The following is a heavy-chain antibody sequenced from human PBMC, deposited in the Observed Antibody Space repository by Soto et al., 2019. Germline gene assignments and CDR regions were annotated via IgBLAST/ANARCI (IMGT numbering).Heavy chain of an antibody. Sequence: GGSLRLSCAGSGFAFSRYALHWVRLAPGKGLEWVAALSKDGSVQYWLDSVRGRFTISRDNSKNTLYLRMNSLRPEDTGVYYCVRSRSGAVADSFDYWGQGTQVTVSS. V-gene: IGHV3-30*04. J-gene: IGHJ4*02. CDR1: GFAFSRYA. D-gene: IGHD3-10*01. CDR3: VRSRSGAVADSFDY. CDR2: LSKDGSVQ.